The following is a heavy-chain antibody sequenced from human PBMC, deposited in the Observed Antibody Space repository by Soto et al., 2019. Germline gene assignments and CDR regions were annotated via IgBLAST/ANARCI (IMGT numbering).Heavy chain of an antibody. J-gene: IGHJ4*02. Sequence: QVQLVESGGGLVKPGGSLRLSCAVSGFTFSDYYMTWIRQAPGKGLEWVSYISSSTSHPNYADSVKGRFTISRDNAKNALFLQMNSLRAEDSAVYYCARGRGAAADYFDFWGQGTLVTVSS. V-gene: IGHV3-11*05. CDR2: ISSSTSHP. CDR3: ARGRGAAADYFDF. CDR1: GFTFSDYY. D-gene: IGHD6-13*01.